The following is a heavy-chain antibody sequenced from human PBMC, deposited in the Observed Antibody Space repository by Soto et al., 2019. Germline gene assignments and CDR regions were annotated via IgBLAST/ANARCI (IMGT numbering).Heavy chain of an antibody. V-gene: IGHV1-18*01. J-gene: IGHJ6*02. CDR1: GYSFTSYG. CDR2: ISTFNGDT. Sequence: QVHLVQSGAALKKPGASVKVSCKASGYSFTSYGISWVRQAPGQGLQWRGRISTFNGDTNYAQKVQGRVAMTTDTATTTTYMELRRLRSDDTAVYYCARDSPQYGMDVWGQGTTVTVSS. CDR3: ARDSPQYGMDV.